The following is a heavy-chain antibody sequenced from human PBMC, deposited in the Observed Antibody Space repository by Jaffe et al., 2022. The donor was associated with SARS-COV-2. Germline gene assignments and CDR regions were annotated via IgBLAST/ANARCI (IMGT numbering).Heavy chain of an antibody. CDR3: VREERAVEGATQAFDV. J-gene: IGHJ3*01. V-gene: IGHV4-4*02. CDR2: IHHTGRA. D-gene: IGHD2-15*01. Sequence: QVQLQESGPGLVKPSGTLSLTCAVSGGSISSGNWWNWVRQPPGKGLEWIGEIHHTGRANYNPSLKSRVTVSVDKSKNQFSLILSSVTAADTAVYYCVREERAVEGATQAFDVWGHGTRVTVSS. CDR1: GGSISSGNW.